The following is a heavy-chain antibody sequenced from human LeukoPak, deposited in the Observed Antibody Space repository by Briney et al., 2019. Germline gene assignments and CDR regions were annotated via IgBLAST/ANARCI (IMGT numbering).Heavy chain of an antibody. J-gene: IGHJ6*04. D-gene: IGHD2-21*02. CDR3: ARDREIVTAKAHMGV. CDR2: IYSDANT. V-gene: IGHV3-53*01. CDR1: GFTVSTNH. Sequence: GGSLRLSCEVSGFTVSTNHMSWVRQAPGKGLEWVSVIYSDANTYYADSVKGRFAISRDNSKNTVFLQMNSLRAEDTAVYYCARDREIVTAKAHMGVWGKETTVTVSS.